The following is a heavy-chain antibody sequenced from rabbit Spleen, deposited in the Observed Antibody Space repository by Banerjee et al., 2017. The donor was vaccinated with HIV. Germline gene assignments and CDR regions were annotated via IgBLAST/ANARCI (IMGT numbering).Heavy chain of an antibody. Sequence: QSLEESGGDLVKPGTSLTLTCKASGFSFSGSLYICWVRQAPGKGLEWIGCINTITGKAVYATWAKGRFTISRASSTTVFLQMTSLTAADTATYFCARDLPDIIGWNFGFWGPGTLVTVS. V-gene: IGHV1S40*01. J-gene: IGHJ4*02. CDR2: INTITGKA. CDR3: ARDLPDIIGWNFGF. CDR1: GFSFSGSLY. D-gene: IGHD1-1*01.